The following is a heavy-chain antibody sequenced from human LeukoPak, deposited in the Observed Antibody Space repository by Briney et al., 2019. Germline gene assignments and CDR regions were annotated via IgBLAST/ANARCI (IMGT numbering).Heavy chain of an antibody. Sequence: ASVKVSCKASGYTFTSYDIHWVRQAAGHGLEWMGWMNPNSGHAGHAQKFEAGVTMTRDTSMSTAYMELSGLTSEDTAIYYCARGPALHSKWVGGRWFDPWGQGTLVTVAS. V-gene: IGHV1-8*01. J-gene: IGHJ5*02. CDR3: ARGPALHSKWVGGRWFDP. CDR2: MNPNSGHA. CDR1: GYTFTSYD. D-gene: IGHD6-19*01.